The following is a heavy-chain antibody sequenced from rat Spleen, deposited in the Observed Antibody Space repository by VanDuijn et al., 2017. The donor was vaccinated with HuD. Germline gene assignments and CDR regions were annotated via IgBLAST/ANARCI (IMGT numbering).Heavy chain of an antibody. CDR2: ISPNGGNT. Sequence: EVQLVESGGGLVQPGRSLKLSCAASGFTFSNYVMAWVRQAPTKGLGWVASISPNGGNTYYRDSVKDRFTISRDNAKSTLYLQMDSLRSEDTGTYYCTTVYNNWFPYWGQGTLVTVSS. J-gene: IGHJ3*01. D-gene: IGHD1-10*01. CDR1: GFTFSNYV. CDR3: TTVYNNWFPY. V-gene: IGHV5-27*01.